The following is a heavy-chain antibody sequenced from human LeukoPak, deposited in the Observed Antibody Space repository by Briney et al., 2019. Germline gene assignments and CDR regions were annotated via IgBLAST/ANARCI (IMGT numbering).Heavy chain of an antibody. J-gene: IGHJ4*02. D-gene: IGHD1-26*01. CDR1: GGSISSGGYY. Sequence: PSQTLSLTCTVSGGSISSGGYYWSWIRQPPGKGLEWIGYIYHSGSTYYNPSLKSRVTISVDRSKNQFSLKLSSVTAADTAVYYCARQKGIVGATGNWGQGTLVTVSS. V-gene: IGHV4-30-2*01. CDR3: ARQKGIVGATGN. CDR2: IYHSGST.